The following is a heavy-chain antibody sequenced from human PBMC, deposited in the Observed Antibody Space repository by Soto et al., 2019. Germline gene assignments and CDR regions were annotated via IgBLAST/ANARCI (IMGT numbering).Heavy chain of an antibody. CDR1: GFSIRKYW. V-gene: IGHV3-74*01. J-gene: IGHJ4*02. D-gene: IGHD2-8*01. CDR3: AIQDCTNDGCLEAAVTVGGALEY. CDR2: ISGDGTTT. Sequence: EVQLVESGGGLVQPGEALRLACAASGFSIRKYWMHWVRQAPGKGPVWVSYISGDGTTTDYAGSVKGRFTISRDNAKNTLFLQMGSLRVEDTAIYFCAIQDCTNDGCLEAAVTVGGALEYWGRGAQVTVSS.